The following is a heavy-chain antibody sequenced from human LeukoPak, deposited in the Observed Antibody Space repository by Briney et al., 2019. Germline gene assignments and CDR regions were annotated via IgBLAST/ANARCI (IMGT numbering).Heavy chain of an antibody. CDR3: ARTGSSGWYGDAAFDI. Sequence: SETLSLTCAVYGGTFSGYNWNWIRQPPGKGLEWVGEVSHSGTTNYNPSLKSRVTISVDTSKNQFSLKLSSVTAADTAVYYCARTGSSGWYGDAAFDIWGQGTMVTVSS. V-gene: IGHV4-34*01. CDR1: GGTFSGYN. D-gene: IGHD6-19*01. J-gene: IGHJ3*02. CDR2: VSHSGTT.